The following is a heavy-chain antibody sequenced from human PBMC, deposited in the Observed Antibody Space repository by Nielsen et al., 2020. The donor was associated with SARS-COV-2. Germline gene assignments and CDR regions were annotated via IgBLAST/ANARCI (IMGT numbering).Heavy chain of an antibody. Sequence: ASVKVSCKASGYTFTSYGISWVRQAPGQGLEWMGWISAYNGNTNYPQKLQGRVTMTTDTSTSTAYMELRSLRSDDTAVYYCARARGAHVITMIVVVDAFDIWGQGTMVTVSS. CDR2: ISAYNGNT. D-gene: IGHD3-22*01. V-gene: IGHV1-18*01. J-gene: IGHJ3*02. CDR3: ARARGAHVITMIVVVDAFDI. CDR1: GYTFTSYG.